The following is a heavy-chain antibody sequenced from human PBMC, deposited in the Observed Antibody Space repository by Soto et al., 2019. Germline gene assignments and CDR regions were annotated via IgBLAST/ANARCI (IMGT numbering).Heavy chain of an antibody. CDR3: ARDGLGIAAAGTVGGVVDP. CDR2: ISAYNGNT. V-gene: IGHV1-18*01. D-gene: IGHD6-13*01. CDR1: GYTFTCYG. J-gene: IGHJ5*02. Sequence: SVKVSCKASGYTFTCYGISWVRQAPGQGLEWMGWISAYNGNTNYAQKLQGRVTMTTDTSTSTAYMELRSLRTDDRAVYDCARDGLGIAAAGTVGGVVDPWGQGTLVTVSS.